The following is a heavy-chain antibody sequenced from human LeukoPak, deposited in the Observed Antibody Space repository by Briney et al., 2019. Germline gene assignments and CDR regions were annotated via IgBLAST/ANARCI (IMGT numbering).Heavy chain of an antibody. CDR3: ATLVDIVATTGYYFDY. J-gene: IGHJ4*02. Sequence: GVSLKISCKGSGYSFTSYWIGWVRPLPGKGLERRGIIYPGDSDTRYSPSFQGQVTISADKSISTAYLQWSSLKASDTAMYYCATLVDIVATTGYYFDYWGQGTLVSVSS. CDR2: IYPGDSDT. V-gene: IGHV5-51*01. D-gene: IGHD5-12*01. CDR1: GYSFTSYW.